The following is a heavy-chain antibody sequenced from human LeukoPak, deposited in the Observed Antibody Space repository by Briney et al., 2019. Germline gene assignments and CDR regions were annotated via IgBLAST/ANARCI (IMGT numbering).Heavy chain of an antibody. D-gene: IGHD2-15*01. CDR3: ARRGLLGYCSGATCYDAFDI. J-gene: IGHJ3*02. CDR1: GYSFTTYW. CDR2: IDPSDSYT. V-gene: IGHV5-10-1*01. Sequence: GESLKISCKGSGYSFTTYWITWVRQMPGKGLEWMGRIDPSDSYTNYSPSFQGHVTISVDKSISTAYLQWSSLKASDTAMYYCARRGLLGYCSGATCYDAFDIWGQGIMVTVSS.